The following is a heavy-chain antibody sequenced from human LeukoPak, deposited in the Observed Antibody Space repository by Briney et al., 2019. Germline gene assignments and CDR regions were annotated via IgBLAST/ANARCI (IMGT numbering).Heavy chain of an antibody. V-gene: IGHV4-61*05. CDR2: VYYSGST. Sequence: SETPSLTCTDPGGSISRRSYYWGWIRQPPGKGLEWIGCVYYSGSTYYNPSLNSRVTMSVDTSKNHFFLTLTFVTAADKAVYHCARVSGSGWYEFEYWGQGTRDTVSS. CDR1: GGSISRRSYY. D-gene: IGHD6-19*01. CDR3: ARVSGSGWYEFEY. J-gene: IGHJ4*02.